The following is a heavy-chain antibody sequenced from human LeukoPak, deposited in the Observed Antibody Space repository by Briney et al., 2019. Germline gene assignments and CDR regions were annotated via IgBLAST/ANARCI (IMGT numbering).Heavy chain of an antibody. CDR1: GGSISSSSYY. J-gene: IGHJ6*03. Sequence: PSETLSLTCTVSGGSISSSSYYWGWIRQPPGKGLEWIGSIYYSGSTYYNPSLKSRVTISVDTSKNQFSLKLSSVTAADTAVYYCARTTSYSNYGYPYYYYYYMDVWGKGTTVTVSS. V-gene: IGHV4-39*07. CDR3: ARTTSYSNYGYPYYYYYYMDV. CDR2: IYYSGST. D-gene: IGHD4-11*01.